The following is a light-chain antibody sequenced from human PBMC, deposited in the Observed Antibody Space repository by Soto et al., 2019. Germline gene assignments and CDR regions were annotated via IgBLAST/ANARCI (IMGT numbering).Light chain of an antibody. CDR2: DGF. CDR3: HQTDRPSFT. J-gene: IGKJ3*01. CDR1: QRIGRL. V-gene: IGKV1-39*01. Sequence: DIQMTQSPSSLSASVGDTVTITCRASQRIGRLLSWYQQQPGKAPKLLIYDGFTMQGGVPSRFSGSGSGPDFTLPIGSLQPEYFTTYYRHQTDRPSFTFGPGTKVVVK.